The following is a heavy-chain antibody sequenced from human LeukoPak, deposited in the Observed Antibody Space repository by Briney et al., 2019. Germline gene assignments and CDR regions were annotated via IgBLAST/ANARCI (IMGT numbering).Heavy chain of an antibody. V-gene: IGHV3-43*01. Sequence: GGSLRLSCAASGFTFDDYTMHWVRQAPGKGLEWVSLISWDGGSTYYADSVKGRFTISRDNSKNSLYLQMNSLRTEDTALYYCAKDRIGYCSSTSCYTAFDYWGQGTLVTVSS. J-gene: IGHJ4*02. CDR2: ISWDGGST. CDR3: AKDRIGYCSSTSCYTAFDY. D-gene: IGHD2-2*02. CDR1: GFTFDDYT.